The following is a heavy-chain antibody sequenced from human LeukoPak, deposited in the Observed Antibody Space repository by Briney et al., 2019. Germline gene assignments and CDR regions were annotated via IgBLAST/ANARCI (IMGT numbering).Heavy chain of an antibody. V-gene: IGHV4-34*01. CDR3: ARGRIQLWSYYYYYYMDV. D-gene: IGHD5-18*01. CDR2: INHSRST. J-gene: IGHJ6*03. CDR1: GGSFSGYY. Sequence: SETLSLTCAVYGGSFSGYYWSWIRQPPGKGLERIGEINHSRSTNYNPSLKSRVTISVDTSKNQFSLKLSSVTAADTAVYYCARGRIQLWSYYYYYYMDVWGKGTTVTVSS.